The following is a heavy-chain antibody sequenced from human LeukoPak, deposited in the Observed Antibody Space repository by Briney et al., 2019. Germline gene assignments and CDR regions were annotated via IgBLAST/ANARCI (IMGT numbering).Heavy chain of an antibody. Sequence: GGSLRLSCEASGFTFSNYWMSWVRQAPGKGLEWVANIKYDGSEKYYADSVTGRFTISRDNGKNSLYVQMNSLTVEDTAVYYCAKPPAAAVRLWGQGTLVTVSS. J-gene: IGHJ4*02. V-gene: IGHV3-7*01. CDR1: GFTFSNYW. CDR2: IKYDGSEK. D-gene: IGHD6-13*01. CDR3: AKPPAAAVRL.